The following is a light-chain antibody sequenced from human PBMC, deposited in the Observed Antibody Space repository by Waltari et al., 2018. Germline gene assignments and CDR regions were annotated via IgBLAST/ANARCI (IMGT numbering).Light chain of an antibody. J-gene: IGLJ1*01. CDR1: RSDVGAYDF. CDR3: AAYTSSSNFV. Sequence: HSALTQPASVSGSPGQSITISCTGTRSDVGAYDFVSWYRQHPDKVPNLIIFDVTERPSGISARFSGSKSGNTASLTISGLQADDEADYYCAAYTSSSNFVFGSGTMVTV. V-gene: IGLV2-14*03. CDR2: DVT.